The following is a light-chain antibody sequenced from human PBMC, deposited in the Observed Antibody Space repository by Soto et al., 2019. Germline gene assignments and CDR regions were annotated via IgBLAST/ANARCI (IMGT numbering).Light chain of an antibody. V-gene: IGKV3-20*01. CDR1: QSVSGDY. Sequence: EIVLTQSPGTLSLSPGEGVTLSCRASQSVSGDYVAWYQQKPGRAPRLLIHAVSTRATGIPDRFSGSGSGTDFTLTIRRLEPDDSAVYYCQQYVSPPLPFGGGTKVEIK. CDR2: AVS. CDR3: QQYVSPPLP. J-gene: IGKJ4*01.